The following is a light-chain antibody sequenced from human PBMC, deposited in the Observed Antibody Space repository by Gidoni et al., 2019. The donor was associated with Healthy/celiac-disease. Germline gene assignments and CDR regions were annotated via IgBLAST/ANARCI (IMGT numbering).Light chain of an antibody. CDR3: QQYYTTPWT. J-gene: IGKJ1*01. Sequence: DIVMTQSPDSLAVSLGERATINCKSSQRVLYSSNNKNYLAWYQQKPGQPPKLLIYWASTREFGVPDRFSGSGSGTDFTLTISSLQAEDVAVYYCQQYYTTPWTFGQGTKEEIK. CDR2: WAS. CDR1: QRVLYSSNNKNY. V-gene: IGKV4-1*01.